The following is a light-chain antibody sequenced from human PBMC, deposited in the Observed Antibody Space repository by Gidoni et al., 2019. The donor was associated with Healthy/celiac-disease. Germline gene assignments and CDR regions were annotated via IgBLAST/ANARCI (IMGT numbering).Light chain of an antibody. J-gene: IGKJ4*01. Sequence: EIVMTQSPATLSVSPGERATPSCRASQSVSSNLAWYQQKPGQSPRHLIYGASTRATGIPARFSGSGSGTEFTLTISSLQSEDFAVYYCQQYNNWPSLTFGGGTKVEIK. V-gene: IGKV3-15*01. CDR1: QSVSSN. CDR2: GAS. CDR3: QQYNNWPSLT.